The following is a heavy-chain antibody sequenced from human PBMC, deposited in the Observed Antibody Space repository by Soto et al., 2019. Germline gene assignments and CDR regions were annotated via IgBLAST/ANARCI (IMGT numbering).Heavy chain of an antibody. CDR1: GYTFTSYY. Sequence: ASVKVSCKASGYTFTSYYMHWVRQAPGQGLEWMGIINPSGGSTSYAQKFQGRVTMTRDTSTSTVYMELSSLRSEDTAVYYCARDLNLRYFDWLKGTYPSYFDYWGQGTLVTVSS. CDR2: INPSGGST. CDR3: ARDLNLRYFDWLKGTYPSYFDY. V-gene: IGHV1-46*01. D-gene: IGHD3-9*01. J-gene: IGHJ4*02.